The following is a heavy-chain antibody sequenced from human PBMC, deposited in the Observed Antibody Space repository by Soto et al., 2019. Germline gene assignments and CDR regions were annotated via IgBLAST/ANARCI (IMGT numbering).Heavy chain of an antibody. CDR3: ARTKCSGGSCFSWCLDY. CDR2: RYYSEST. J-gene: IGHJ4*02. Sequence: LSVTRTVSGGSITTGGYYWSWIRQLPGKGLEWIGHRYYSESTYYNPSLKSRVSISLDTSKNQFSLKLSFVTAADTAMYYCARTKCSGGSCFSWCLDYWGQGPPVPVSP. CDR1: GGSITTGGYY. D-gene: IGHD2-15*01. V-gene: IGHV4-31*03.